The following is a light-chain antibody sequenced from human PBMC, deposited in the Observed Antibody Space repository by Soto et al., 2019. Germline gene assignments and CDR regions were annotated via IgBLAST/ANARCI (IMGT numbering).Light chain of an antibody. CDR3: QYYHRYSGA. V-gene: IGKV1-5*03. CDR1: QTISSW. CDR2: NAS. Sequence: DIQMTQSPSTLSGSVGDRVTITCRASQTISSWLAWYQQKPGKAPKLLIYNASTLKSGVPSRFSGSGSGTEITVTISSLQPDDFATYYCQYYHRYSGAFGQGTKVDI. J-gene: IGKJ1*01.